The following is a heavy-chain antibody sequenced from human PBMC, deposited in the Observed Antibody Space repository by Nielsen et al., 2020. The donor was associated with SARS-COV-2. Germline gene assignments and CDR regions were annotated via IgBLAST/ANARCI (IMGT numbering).Heavy chain of an antibody. D-gene: IGHD3-10*01. CDR1: GLTFSSYW. V-gene: IGHV3-7*03. CDR3: AKDIMADGSGSYTFDY. Sequence: VGSLRLSCAASGLTFSSYWMSWVRQAPGKGLEWVANIKQDGSETYYVDSVKGRFTISRDNAKNSLYLQMNSLRAEDTALYYCAKDIMADGSGSYTFDYWGQGTLVTVSS. CDR2: IKQDGSET. J-gene: IGHJ4*02.